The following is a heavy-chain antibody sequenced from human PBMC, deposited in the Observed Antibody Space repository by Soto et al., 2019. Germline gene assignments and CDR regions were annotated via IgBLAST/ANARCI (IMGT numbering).Heavy chain of an antibody. CDR1: GFTFSSYA. Sequence: GGSLRLSCAASGFTFSSYAMHWVRQAPGKGLEWVAVISYDGSNKYYADSVKGRFTISRDNSKNTLYLQMNSLRAEDTAVYYCAREHYYDSSGLRGDAFDIWGQGTMVTVSS. D-gene: IGHD3-22*01. V-gene: IGHV3-30-3*01. CDR3: AREHYYDSSGLRGDAFDI. CDR2: ISYDGSNK. J-gene: IGHJ3*02.